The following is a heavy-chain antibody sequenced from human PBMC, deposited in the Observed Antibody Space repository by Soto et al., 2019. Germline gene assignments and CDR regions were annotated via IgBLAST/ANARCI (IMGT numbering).Heavy chain of an antibody. J-gene: IGHJ4*02. D-gene: IGHD1-26*01. V-gene: IGHV1-8*01. CDR3: AGGGYSVVGATVY. Sequence: QVQLVQSVAEVKMPGASVKVSCKASGYTFTDYGINWVRQATGQGLEWMGWMNPKSGDTVYAQKFQGRVSMTKSTAISPDYMELNSLRYVDTTVYYSAGGGYSVVGATVYWGQGTQVAVAS. CDR1: GYTFTDYG. CDR2: MNPKSGDT.